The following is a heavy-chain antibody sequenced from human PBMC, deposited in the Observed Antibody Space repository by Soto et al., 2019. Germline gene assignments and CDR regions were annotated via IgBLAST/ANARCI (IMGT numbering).Heavy chain of an antibody. CDR1: GGSISSYY. J-gene: IGHJ4*02. D-gene: IGHD5-12*01. Sequence: ETLSLTCTVSGGSISSYYWSWIRQPPGRGLEWIGYIYYSGSTNYNPSLKSRVTISVDTSKNQFSLKLSSVTAADTAVYYCARGSFYSGYDHYDYWGQGTLVTVSS. CDR2: IYYSGST. CDR3: ARGSFYSGYDHYDY. V-gene: IGHV4-59*01.